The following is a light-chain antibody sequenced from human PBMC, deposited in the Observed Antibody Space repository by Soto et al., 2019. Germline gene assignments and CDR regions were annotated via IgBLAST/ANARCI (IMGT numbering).Light chain of an antibody. Sequence: EILLTQSPGTVSLSPGERPTLSCRASQTVSTNYLAWYQQTPGQAPRLLIYGASSRAAGIPDRFIGSGSGTDFTLIISRLEPEDFAVYYCQQYGSSPWTFGQGTKVDIK. J-gene: IGKJ1*01. CDR1: QTVSTNY. CDR2: GAS. V-gene: IGKV3-20*01. CDR3: QQYGSSPWT.